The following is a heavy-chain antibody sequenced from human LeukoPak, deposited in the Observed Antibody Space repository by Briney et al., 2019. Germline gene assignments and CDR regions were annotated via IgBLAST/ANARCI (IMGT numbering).Heavy chain of an antibody. J-gene: IGHJ6*02. CDR3: ARDLRSYYGSGSYYPSDYYYYGMDV. V-gene: IGHV1-69*13. Sequence: ASVKVSCKASGGTFSSYAISWVRQAPGQGLEWMGGIIPIFGTANYAQKFQGRVTITADESTSTAYMELSSLRSEDTAVYYCARDLRSYYGSGSYYPSDYYYYGMDVWGQGTTVTVSS. CDR1: GGTFSSYA. CDR2: IIPIFGTA. D-gene: IGHD3-10*01.